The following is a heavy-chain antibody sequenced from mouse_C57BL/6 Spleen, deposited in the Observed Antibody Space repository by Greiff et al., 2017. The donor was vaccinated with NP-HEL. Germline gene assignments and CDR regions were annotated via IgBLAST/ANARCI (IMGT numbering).Heavy chain of an antibody. CDR3: ARRNYPYYAMDY. J-gene: IGHJ4*01. CDR2: ISSGSSTI. Sequence: DVQLVESGGGLVKPGGSLKLSCAASGFTFSDYGMHWVRQAPEKGLEWVAYISSGSSTIYYADTVKGRFTISRDNAKNTLFLQMTSLRSEDTAMYYCARRNYPYYAMDYWGQGTSVTVSS. CDR1: GFTFSDYG. V-gene: IGHV5-17*01.